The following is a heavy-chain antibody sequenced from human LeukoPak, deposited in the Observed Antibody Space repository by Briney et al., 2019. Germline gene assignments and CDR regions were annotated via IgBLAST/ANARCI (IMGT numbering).Heavy chain of an antibody. CDR3: ARDHAYRADY. J-gene: IGHJ4*02. D-gene: IGHD2-2*01. Sequence: GGSLRLSCAASGFTFSNDWMCWVRQAPGKGLEWVANINQDESKKYYADSVKGRFTVSRDNAKNSLYLQMSSLTAEDTAIYYCARDHAYRADYWGQGTLLTVSS. CDR1: GFTFSNDW. CDR2: INQDESKK. V-gene: IGHV3-7*01.